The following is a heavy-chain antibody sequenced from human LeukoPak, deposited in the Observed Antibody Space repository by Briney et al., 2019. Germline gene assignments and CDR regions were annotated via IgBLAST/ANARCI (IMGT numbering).Heavy chain of an antibody. CDR1: GGSISSSSYY. D-gene: IGHD3-10*01. V-gene: IGHV4-39*01. Sequence: SETLSLTCTVSGGSISSSSYYWGWLRQPPGKGLEWIGSIYYSGSTYYNPSLKSRVTISVDTSKNQFSLKLSSVTAADTAVYYCARLPTMVRELDYWGQGTLVTVSS. CDR3: ARLPTMVRELDY. J-gene: IGHJ4*02. CDR2: IYYSGST.